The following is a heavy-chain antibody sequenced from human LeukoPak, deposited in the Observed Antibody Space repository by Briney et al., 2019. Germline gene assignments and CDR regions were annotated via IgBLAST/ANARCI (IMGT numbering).Heavy chain of an antibody. CDR3: ATIKRYDTRRSASVGVDH. J-gene: IGHJ4*02. V-gene: IGHV3-48*03. CDR2: ISSSGSSI. CDR1: GFTFSNYE. D-gene: IGHD2-15*01. Sequence: PGGSLRLSCAASGFTFSNYEMNWVRQAPGKGLEWVSYISSSGSSIYYADSVKGRFTISRDNAKNSLYLQMNSLRAEDTAVYYCATIKRYDTRRSASVGVDHWGQGTLVTVSS.